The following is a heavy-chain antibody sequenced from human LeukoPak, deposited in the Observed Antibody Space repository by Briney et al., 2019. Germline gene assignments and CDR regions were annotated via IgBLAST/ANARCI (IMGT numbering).Heavy chain of an antibody. J-gene: IGHJ4*02. D-gene: IGHD6-13*01. CDR3: ARGYISADDNS. CDR1: GYTFTGYY. CDR2: INPHNGDT. Sequence: ASVKVSCKASGYTFTGYYMHWVRQAPGQGLEYMGWINPHNGDTNYQPTFQGRVTMTRDTSTSTAYMELSRLASDDTAVYFCARGYISADDNSWGQGTLVTVSS. V-gene: IGHV1-2*02.